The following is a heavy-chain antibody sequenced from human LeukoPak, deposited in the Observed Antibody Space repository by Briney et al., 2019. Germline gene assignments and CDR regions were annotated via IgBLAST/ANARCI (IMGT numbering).Heavy chain of an antibody. V-gene: IGHV3-30*03. Sequence: GGSLRLSCAASGFRFSDYGMHWVRQAPGKGLEWVAVISYDGSNKYYADSVKGRFTISRDNSKNTLYLQMNSLRAEDTAVYYCARSGDGYNFGYWGQGTLVTVSS. J-gene: IGHJ4*02. CDR2: ISYDGSNK. CDR3: ARSGDGYNFGY. D-gene: IGHD5-24*01. CDR1: GFRFSDYG.